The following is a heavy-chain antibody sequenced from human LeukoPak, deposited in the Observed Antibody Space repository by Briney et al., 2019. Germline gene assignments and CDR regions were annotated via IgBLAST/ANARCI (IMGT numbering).Heavy chain of an antibody. CDR2: ISWNSGSI. Sequence: GGSLRLSCAASGFTFDDYAMHWVRQAPGKGLEWVSGISWNSGSIGYADSVKGRFTISRDNSRNTLYLQMNSLRAEDTAVYYCAKDRITMVVAAYDYWGQGTLVTVSS. CDR1: GFTFDDYA. CDR3: AKDRITMVVAAYDY. D-gene: IGHD3-22*01. V-gene: IGHV3-9*01. J-gene: IGHJ4*02.